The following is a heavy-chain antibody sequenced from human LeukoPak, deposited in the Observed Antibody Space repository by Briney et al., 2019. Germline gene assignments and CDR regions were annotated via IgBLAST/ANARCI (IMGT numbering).Heavy chain of an antibody. D-gene: IGHD5-12*01. V-gene: IGHV1-8*01. CDR1: EYTFTSYD. Sequence: ASVKVSCKASEYTFTSYDINSVRHAAGQGLEWMGWMNPNSSNSGYAQKFQGRVTMTRNTSISTAYMELSSLTFEDTAVYYCARGRHPGPTWISEYWGQGTLVTVSS. CDR3: ARGRHPGPTWISEY. CDR2: MNPNSSNS. J-gene: IGHJ4*02.